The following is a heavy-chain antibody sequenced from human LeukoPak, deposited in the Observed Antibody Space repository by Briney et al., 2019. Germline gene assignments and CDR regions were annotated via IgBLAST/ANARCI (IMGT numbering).Heavy chain of an antibody. CDR1: GGSFSGYY. CDR2: INHSGST. CDR3: AKVSGSESYVGSRMDV. Sequence: SETLPLTCGVYGGSFSGYYWSWIRQSPGKGLEWIGEINHSGSTNYNPSLKSRVTISVYTSKKQFSLKLSSVTAADTAVYYCAKVSGSESYVGSRMDVWGQGTTVTVSS. D-gene: IGHD3-10*01. J-gene: IGHJ6*02. V-gene: IGHV4-34*01.